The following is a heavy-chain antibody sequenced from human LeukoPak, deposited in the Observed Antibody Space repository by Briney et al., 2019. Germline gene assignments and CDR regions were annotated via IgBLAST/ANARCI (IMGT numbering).Heavy chain of an antibody. Sequence: PGGSLRLSCAASGFTFSDYYMSWIRQAPGKGLEWVANIKEDGSETYYVDSVKGRFTISRDNAKNSLYLQMNSLRAEDTAVYYCARARGFDYWGQGTLVTVSS. CDR3: ARARGFDY. CDR2: IKEDGSET. CDR1: GFTFSDYY. J-gene: IGHJ4*02. V-gene: IGHV3-7*04.